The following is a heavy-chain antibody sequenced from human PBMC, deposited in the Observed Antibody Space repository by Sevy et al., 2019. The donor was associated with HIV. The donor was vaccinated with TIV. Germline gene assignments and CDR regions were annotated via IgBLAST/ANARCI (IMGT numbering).Heavy chain of an antibody. Sequence: GGSLRLSCVASGFTFSSYWMSWVRQAPGKGLEWVANIKQDGSEKYYVDSVKGRFTISRDNAKNSLYLQMNSLRAEDTAVYYCAREPASSGWYGYWGQGTLVTVSS. D-gene: IGHD6-19*01. CDR3: AREPASSGWYGY. J-gene: IGHJ4*02. CDR2: IKQDGSEK. V-gene: IGHV3-7*01. CDR1: GFTFSSYW.